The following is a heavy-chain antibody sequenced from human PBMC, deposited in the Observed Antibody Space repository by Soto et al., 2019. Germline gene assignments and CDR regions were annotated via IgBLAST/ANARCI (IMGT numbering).Heavy chain of an antibody. CDR1: GYTFTGYY. V-gene: IGHV1-2*04. J-gene: IGHJ4*02. Sequence: QVQLVQSGAEVKKPGASVKVSCKASGYTFTGYYMHWVRQAPGQGLEWMGWINPNSGGTNYAQKLRGWVTMTMNTCISIAYMEMSRLRADDMAVYCCAGGGPGYSYGWGSYGLFDYWGQGTLVTVSS. CDR2: INPNSGGT. D-gene: IGHD5-18*01. CDR3: AGGGPGYSYGWGSYGLFDY.